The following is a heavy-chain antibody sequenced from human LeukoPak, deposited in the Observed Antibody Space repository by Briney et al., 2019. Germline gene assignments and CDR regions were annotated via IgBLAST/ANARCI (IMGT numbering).Heavy chain of an antibody. CDR1: GYTFTGYY. V-gene: IGHV1-18*04. CDR2: ISAYNGNT. D-gene: IGHD3-16*01. CDR3: AREGGLTGAFDI. Sequence: ASVKVSCKASGYTFTGYYMHWVRQAPGQGLEWMGWISAYNGNTNYAQKLQGRVTMTTDTSTSTAYMELRSLRSDDTAVYYCAREGGLTGAFDIWGQGTMVTVSS. J-gene: IGHJ3*02.